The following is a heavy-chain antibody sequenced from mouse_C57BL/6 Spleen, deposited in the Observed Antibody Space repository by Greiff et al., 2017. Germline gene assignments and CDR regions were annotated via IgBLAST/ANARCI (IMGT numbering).Heavy chain of an antibody. Sequence: QLQQSGPELVKPGASVKISCKASGYSFTDYNMNWVKQSNGKSLEWIGVINPNYGTTSYNQKFKGKATLTVDQSSSTAYMQLNSLTSEDSAVYYCARGEYGSSPAWFAYWGQGTLVTVSA. CDR1: GYSFTDYN. CDR2: INPNYGTT. CDR3: ARGEYGSSPAWFAY. D-gene: IGHD1-1*01. V-gene: IGHV1-39*01. J-gene: IGHJ3*01.